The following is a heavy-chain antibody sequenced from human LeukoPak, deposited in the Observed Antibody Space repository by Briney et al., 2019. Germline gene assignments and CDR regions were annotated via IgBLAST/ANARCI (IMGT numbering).Heavy chain of an antibody. CDR2: ISGSGGST. CDR3: AKDVFALDTIFGDYFDY. Sequence: GGSLRLSCAASGFTFSSYAMSWVRQAPGKGLEWVSAISGSGGSTYYADSVKGRSTISRDNSKNTLYLQMNSLRAEDTAVYYCAKDVFALDTIFGDYFDYWGQGTLVTVSS. J-gene: IGHJ4*02. V-gene: IGHV3-23*01. D-gene: IGHD3-3*01. CDR1: GFTFSSYA.